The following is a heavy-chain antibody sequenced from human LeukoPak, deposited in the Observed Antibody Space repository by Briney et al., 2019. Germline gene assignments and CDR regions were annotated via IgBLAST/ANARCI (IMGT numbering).Heavy chain of an antibody. D-gene: IGHD1-26*01. CDR2: IYYSGST. V-gene: IGHV4-31*03. J-gene: IGHJ5*02. Sequence: SQTLSLTCTVPRGSISSGGYYWSWIRQHPGKGLEWIGYIYYSGSTYYNPSLKSRVTISVDTSKNQFSLKLSSVTAADTAVYYCAAWYSGSYSGWFDPWGQGTLVTVSS. CDR3: AAWYSGSYSGWFDP. CDR1: RGSISSGGYY.